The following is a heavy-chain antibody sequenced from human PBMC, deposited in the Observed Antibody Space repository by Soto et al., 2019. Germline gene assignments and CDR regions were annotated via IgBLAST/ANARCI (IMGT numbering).Heavy chain of an antibody. Sequence: VQLQESGPGLVKPSQTLSLTCSVSGGSISSGAYYWSWIRQHPGKGLEWIGYIHSSGSTYYNPSLKRRVIISLDTSKNQFSLNLSSVTAADAAVYYCARTKGDFWSGYSDYWGQGTLVTVSS. V-gene: IGHV4-31*03. J-gene: IGHJ4*02. CDR3: ARTKGDFWSGYSDY. CDR2: IHSSGST. CDR1: GGSISSGAYY. D-gene: IGHD3-3*01.